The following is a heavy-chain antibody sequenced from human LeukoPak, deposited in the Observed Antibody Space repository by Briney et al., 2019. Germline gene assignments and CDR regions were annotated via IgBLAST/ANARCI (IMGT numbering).Heavy chain of an antibody. CDR2: ISGSGGST. D-gene: IGHD2-2*01. J-gene: IGHJ4*02. CDR3: AKLPPGYCSSTSCYAWIYFDY. CDR1: GFTFSSYA. Sequence: PGGSLRLSCAASGFTFSSYAMSWVRQAPGKGLEWVSAISGSGGSTYYADSVKGRFTISRDNSKNTLYLQMNSLRAEDTAVYYCAKLPPGYCSSTSCYAWIYFDYWGQGTLVTVSS. V-gene: IGHV3-23*01.